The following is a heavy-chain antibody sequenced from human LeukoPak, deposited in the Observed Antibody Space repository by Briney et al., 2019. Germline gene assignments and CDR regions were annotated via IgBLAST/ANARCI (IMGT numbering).Heavy chain of an antibody. J-gene: IGHJ4*02. V-gene: IGHV1-18*01. CDR1: GGTFSSYG. Sequence: ASVKVSCKASGGTFSSYGISWVRQAPGQGLEWMGWISAYNGNTNYAQKLQGRVTMTTDTSTSTAYMELRSLRSDGTAVYYCARVRASIAAVTGTFDYWGQGTLVTVSS. CDR2: ISAYNGNT. CDR3: ARVRASIAAVTGTFDY. D-gene: IGHD6-13*01.